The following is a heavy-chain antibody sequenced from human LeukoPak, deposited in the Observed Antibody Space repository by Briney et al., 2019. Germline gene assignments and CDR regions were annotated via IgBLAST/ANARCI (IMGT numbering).Heavy chain of an antibody. D-gene: IGHD3-22*01. J-gene: IGHJ4*02. Sequence: SETLSLTCIVSGYSISSGYNWGWIRPPPGKGLEWIGSIYHSGSTYYNPSLKSRVTISVDTSKNQFSLKLSSVTAADTAVYYCARGYYYDSSGYSDFDYWGQGTLVTVSS. CDR3: ARGYYYDSSGYSDFDY. V-gene: IGHV4-38-2*02. CDR1: GYSISSGYN. CDR2: IYHSGST.